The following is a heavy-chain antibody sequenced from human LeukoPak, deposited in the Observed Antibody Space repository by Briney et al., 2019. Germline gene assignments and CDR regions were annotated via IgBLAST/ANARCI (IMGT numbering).Heavy chain of an antibody. CDR1: GFTFSSYS. V-gene: IGHV3-21*01. J-gene: IGHJ4*02. CDR3: AGNRCSGGSCYPTDY. D-gene: IGHD2-15*01. CDR2: ISSSSSYI. Sequence: GGSLRLSCAASGFTFSSYSMNWVRQAPGKGLEWVSSISSSSSYIYYAGSVKGRFTISRDNAKNSLYLQMNSLRAEDTAVYYCAGNRCSGGSCYPTDYWGQGTLVTVSS.